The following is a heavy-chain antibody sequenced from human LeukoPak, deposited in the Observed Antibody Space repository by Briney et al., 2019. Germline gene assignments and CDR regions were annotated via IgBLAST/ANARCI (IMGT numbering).Heavy chain of an antibody. CDR2: MNPNSGNT. Sequence: GASVKVSCKASGYTFTSYDINWVRQATGQGLEWMGWMNPNSGNTGYAQKFQGRVTMTRNTSISTAYMELSSLRSEDTAVYYCARSEYSGSYYVGYYYYGMDVWGQGTTVTVSS. CDR3: ARSEYSGSYYVGYYYYGMDV. CDR1: GYTFTSYD. V-gene: IGHV1-8*01. D-gene: IGHD1-26*01. J-gene: IGHJ6*02.